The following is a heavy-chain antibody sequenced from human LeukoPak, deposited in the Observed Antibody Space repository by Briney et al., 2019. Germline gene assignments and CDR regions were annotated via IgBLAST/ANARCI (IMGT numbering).Heavy chain of an antibody. V-gene: IGHV5-51*01. CDR1: GYSFTSYW. D-gene: IGHD3-9*01. J-gene: IGHJ3*02. CDR2: IYPGDSDT. Sequence: GESLKISCKGSGYSFTSYWIGWVRQMPGKGLEWMGIIYPGDSDTRYSPSFQGQVTISADKSISTAYLQWSSLKASDTAMYYCARPSYYDILTGYYGWSSGDAFDIWGQGTMVTVSS. CDR3: ARPSYYDILTGYYGWSSGDAFDI.